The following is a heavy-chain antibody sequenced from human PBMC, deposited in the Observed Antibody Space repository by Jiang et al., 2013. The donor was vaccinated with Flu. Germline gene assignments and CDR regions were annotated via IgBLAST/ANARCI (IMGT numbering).Heavy chain of an antibody. CDR3: ARLPYDILTRSAYYYGMDV. CDR1: GYTFTSYD. D-gene: IGHD3-9*01. CDR2: MNPNSGNT. Sequence: GAEVKKPGASVKVSCKASGYTFTSYDINWVRQATGQGLEWMGWMNPNSGNTGYAQKFQGRVTMTRNTSISTAYMELSSLRSEDTAVYYCARLPYDILTRSAYYYGMDVWGQRDHGHRLL. J-gene: IGHJ6*04. V-gene: IGHV1-8*01.